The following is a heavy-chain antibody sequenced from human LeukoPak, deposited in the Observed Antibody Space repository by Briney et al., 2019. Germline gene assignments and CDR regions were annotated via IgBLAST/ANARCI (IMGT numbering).Heavy chain of an antibody. CDR3: ARVSPPIRGTGWVRLTE. CDR2: IYADGDT. CDR1: GFTVSSNY. V-gene: IGHV3-66*01. Sequence: GGSLRLSCAASGFTVSSNYMSWVRQAPGKGLEWVAVIYADGDTFHAASVKGRFTISRDNSKNTLYLQMNSLRGEDTSVYYCARVSPPIRGTGWVRLTEWGQGTLVTVSS. D-gene: IGHD6-19*01. J-gene: IGHJ4*02.